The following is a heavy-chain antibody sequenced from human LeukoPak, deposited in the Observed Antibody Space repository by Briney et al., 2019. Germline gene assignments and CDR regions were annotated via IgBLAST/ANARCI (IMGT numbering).Heavy chain of an antibody. Sequence: GGSLRLSCAASGFTFSSYAIHWVRQAPGKGLEWVAFIRYDGSNKYYADSVKGRFTISRDNSKNTLYLQMNSLRAEDTAVYYCAKGRGWEASYYYYYMDVWGKGTTVTISS. V-gene: IGHV3-30*02. J-gene: IGHJ6*03. CDR1: GFTFSSYA. CDR2: IRYDGSNK. D-gene: IGHD1-26*01. CDR3: AKGRGWEASYYYYYMDV.